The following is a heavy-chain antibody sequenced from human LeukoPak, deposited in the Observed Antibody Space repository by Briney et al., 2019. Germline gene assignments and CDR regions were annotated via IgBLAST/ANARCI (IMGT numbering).Heavy chain of an antibody. V-gene: IGHV3-23*01. CDR2: ISGSGGST. J-gene: IGHJ4*01. CDR1: GFTFSTYA. CDR3: TKSLGSVVVTAIHC. D-gene: IGHD2-21*02. Sequence: GGSLRLSCVASGFTFSTYAMSWVRQAPGKGLEWLSAISGSGGSTYYADSVKGRFSISRDNSKNTLYLQMNSLRAEDTALYYCTKSLGSVVVTAIHCWGLGALVTVSS.